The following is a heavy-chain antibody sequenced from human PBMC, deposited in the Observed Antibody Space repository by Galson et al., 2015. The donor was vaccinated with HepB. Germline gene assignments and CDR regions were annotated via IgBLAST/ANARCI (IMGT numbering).Heavy chain of an antibody. CDR3: ATYSSGWASFDH. CDR1: GGSLSIYH. D-gene: IGHD6-19*01. J-gene: IGHJ4*02. Sequence: ETLSLTCAVYGGSLSIYHWNWIRQPPGKGLEWIGEINHSGSTNYNPSLKSRVTISVDTSKNQFSLKLTSVTAADTAVYYCATYSSGWASFDHWGQGTLVTVSS. V-gene: IGHV4-34*01. CDR2: INHSGST.